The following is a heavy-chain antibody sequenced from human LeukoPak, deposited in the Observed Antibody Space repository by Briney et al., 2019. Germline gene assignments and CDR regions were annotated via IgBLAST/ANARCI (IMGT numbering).Heavy chain of an antibody. D-gene: IGHD2-8*02. CDR3: ASGHLLLGVYFFDC. CDR1: GYTFTGYY. J-gene: IGHJ4*02. Sequence: ASVNVSCKASGYTFTGYYVNWVRQAPGQGLEWMGWINPNSGGTNYAQKFQGRVTLTRDTSISTAYMELSSLRSDDTAVYYCASGHLLLGVYFFDCWGQGTLVTVSS. V-gene: IGHV1-2*02. CDR2: INPNSGGT.